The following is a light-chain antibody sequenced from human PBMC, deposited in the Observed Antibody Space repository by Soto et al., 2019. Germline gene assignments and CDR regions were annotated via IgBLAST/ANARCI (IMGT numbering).Light chain of an antibody. J-gene: IGKJ1*01. CDR1: QSFTSNY. CDR2: GAS. Sequence: EIVLTQSPGTLSLSPGERATLSCRASQSFTSNYLAWYQQRPGQAPRLLIYGASTRATGIPDRFSGSGSGTDFTLTISSLQAEDVAIYYCQQYFNTPWTFGQGTKVDIK. CDR3: QQYFNTPWT. V-gene: IGKV3-20*01.